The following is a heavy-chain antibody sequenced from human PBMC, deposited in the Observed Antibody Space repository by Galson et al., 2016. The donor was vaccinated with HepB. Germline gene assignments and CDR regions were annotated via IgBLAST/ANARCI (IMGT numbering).Heavy chain of an antibody. Sequence: SVKVSCTASGYSFTSHRISWVRQAPGQGLEWMGWIDPNAGGANYPQRFQGRVTMTSDMSIITAYMELRRPTSDDTAVYYCAIGYGAETPGDAFDIWGRGTVVTVSS. CDR3: AIGYGAETPGDAFDI. CDR2: IDPNAGGA. D-gene: IGHD5-12*01. J-gene: IGHJ3*02. V-gene: IGHV1-2*02. CDR1: GYSFTSHR.